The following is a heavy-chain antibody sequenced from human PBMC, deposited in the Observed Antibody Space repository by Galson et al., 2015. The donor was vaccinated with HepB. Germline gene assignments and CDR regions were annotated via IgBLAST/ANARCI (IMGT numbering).Heavy chain of an antibody. Sequence: PALVKPTQTLTLTCTFSGFSLSTSGVGVGWIRQPPGKALEWLALIYWDDDKRYSPSLKSRLTITKDTSKNQVVLTMTNMDPVDTATYYCAHRSIAAAGPDYWGQGTLVTVSS. D-gene: IGHD6-13*01. J-gene: IGHJ4*02. CDR3: AHRSIAAAGPDY. CDR1: GFSLSTSGVG. CDR2: IYWDDDK. V-gene: IGHV2-5*02.